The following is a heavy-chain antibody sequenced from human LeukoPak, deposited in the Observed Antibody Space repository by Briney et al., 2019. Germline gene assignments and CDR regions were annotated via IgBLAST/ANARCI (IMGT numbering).Heavy chain of an antibody. D-gene: IGHD1-14*01. CDR2: ISESGSNT. CDR1: GFTFSNYA. V-gene: IGHV3-23*01. Sequence: GGSLRLSCAASGFTFSNYAVSWIRQAPGKGPEWVSAISESGSNTYYADSVKGRFTISRDNSKNTLYLEMNSLRGEDTAVYYCAKLNHFDYWGQGTLVTVSS. CDR3: AKLNHFDY. J-gene: IGHJ4*02.